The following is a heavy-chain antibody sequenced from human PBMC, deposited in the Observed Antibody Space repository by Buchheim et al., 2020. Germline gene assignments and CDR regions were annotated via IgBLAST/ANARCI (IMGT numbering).Heavy chain of an antibody. CDR3: ARGSGNSWHLLH. CDR1: GGSISSDY. V-gene: IGHV4-59*01. CDR2: IFYSGNT. D-gene: IGHD6-13*01. Sequence: QVQPQESGPGQVKPSETLSLTCTVSGGSISSDYWSWIRQSPGKGLEWIGCIFYSGNTHYNPSLKSRVTISSDKSKNQFSLKLNSVTAADTAVYYCARGSGNSWHLLHWGQGTL. J-gene: IGHJ1*01.